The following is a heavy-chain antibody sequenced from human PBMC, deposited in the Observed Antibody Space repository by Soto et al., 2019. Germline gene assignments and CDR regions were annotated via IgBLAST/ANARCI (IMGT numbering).Heavy chain of an antibody. CDR2: IYYSGST. CDR1: GGSISSGGYY. Sequence: QVQLQESGPGLVKPSQTLSLTCTVSGGSISSGGYYWSWIRQHPGKGLEWIGYIYYSGSTYYNPSLKSRVTISVDTSKNQFSLKLSSVTAADTAVYYCVVGGLWFGESGDAFDIWGQGTMVTVSS. J-gene: IGHJ3*02. CDR3: VVGGLWFGESGDAFDI. D-gene: IGHD3-10*01. V-gene: IGHV4-31*03.